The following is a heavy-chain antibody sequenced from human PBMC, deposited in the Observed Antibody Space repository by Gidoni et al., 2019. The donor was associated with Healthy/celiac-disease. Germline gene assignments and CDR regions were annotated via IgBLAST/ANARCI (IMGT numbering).Heavy chain of an antibody. V-gene: IGHV3-9*01. CDR3: AKAVAGEYNWFDP. CDR1: GFPFADYA. CDR2: ISWNSGSI. J-gene: IGHJ5*02. Sequence: EVQLVESGGGLVQTGRSLRLSCAASGFPFADYAMHWVRQAPGKGLEWVSGISWNSGSIGYADSVKGRFTISRDNAKNSLYLQMNSLRAEDTALYYCAKAVAGEYNWFDPWGQGTLVTVSS. D-gene: IGHD6-19*01.